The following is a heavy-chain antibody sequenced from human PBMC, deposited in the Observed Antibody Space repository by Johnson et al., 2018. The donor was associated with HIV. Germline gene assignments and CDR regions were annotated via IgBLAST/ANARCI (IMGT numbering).Heavy chain of an antibody. D-gene: IGHD5-18*01. CDR3: ANSRGYGDAFDI. V-gene: IGHV3-38-3*01. CDR2: ISGGST. J-gene: IGHJ3*02. CDR1: GFTVSSHE. Sequence: VQLVESGGGLVQPGGSLRLSCAASGFTVSSHEMTWVRQAPGKGLEWVSSISGGSTYYADSRKGRFTISRHNSKNTLQLPMNSLRTEDTAVYYCANSRGYGDAFDIWGQGTMVTVSS.